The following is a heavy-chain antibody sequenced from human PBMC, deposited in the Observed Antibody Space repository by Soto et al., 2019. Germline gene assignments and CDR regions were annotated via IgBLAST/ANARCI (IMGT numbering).Heavy chain of an antibody. V-gene: IGHV4-39*07. D-gene: IGHD6-13*01. J-gene: IGHJ4*02. Sequence: SETLSLTCTVSGGSISSSSYYWGWIRQPPGKGLEWIGTIYYSGTTYHNPSLKSRVTMSVDTSKNQFSLRLSSVTAADTAVYYCARVGDIAPAGYYFDYWGQGTLVTVSS. CDR3: ARVGDIAPAGYYFDY. CDR2: IYYSGTT. CDR1: GGSISSSSYY.